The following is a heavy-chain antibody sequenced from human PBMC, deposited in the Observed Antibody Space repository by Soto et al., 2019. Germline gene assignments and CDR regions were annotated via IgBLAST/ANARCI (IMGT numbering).Heavy chain of an antibody. CDR2: IYPYDSDT. V-gene: IGHV5-51*01. D-gene: IGHD3-22*01. Sequence: EVQLVQSGAEVKKPGESLRISCKGSGYSFTDYWIGWVRQMPGKGLEWMGIIYPYDSDTRYSPSFQGQVTISADKSIRTAYQQWTSLQASDTAMYYCARRYDSSAVIDWYFDLWGRGTQVTVSS. CDR3: ARRYDSSAVIDWYFDL. CDR1: GYSFTDYW. J-gene: IGHJ2*01.